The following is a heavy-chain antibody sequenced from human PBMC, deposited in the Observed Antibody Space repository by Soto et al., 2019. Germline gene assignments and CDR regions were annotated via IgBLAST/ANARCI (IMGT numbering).Heavy chain of an antibody. D-gene: IGHD4-17*01. Sequence: QVQLVQSGAEVKKPGASVKVSCKASGYTFTSYAMHWVRQAPGQRLEWMGWINAGNGNTKYTQKFQGRVTITRDTSASTGYMELSRLVSYDTAVYYCARGNADYVGNYWGQGTLVTVSS. CDR1: GYTFTSYA. CDR2: INAGNGNT. J-gene: IGHJ4*02. CDR3: ARGNADYVGNY. V-gene: IGHV1-3*01.